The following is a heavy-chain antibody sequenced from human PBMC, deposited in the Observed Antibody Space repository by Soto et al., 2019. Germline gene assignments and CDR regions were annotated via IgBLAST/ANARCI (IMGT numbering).Heavy chain of an antibody. CDR1: GFTFSDYY. J-gene: IGHJ4*02. D-gene: IGHD6-13*01. CDR3: AREGPLAAAGPDVDY. Sequence: PGGSLRLSCAASGFTFSDYYMSWIRQAPGKGLEWVSYISSSSSYTNYADSVKGRFTISRDNAKNSLYLQMNSLRAEDTAVYYCAREGPLAAAGPDVDYWGQGTLVTVSS. CDR2: ISSSSSYT. V-gene: IGHV3-11*06.